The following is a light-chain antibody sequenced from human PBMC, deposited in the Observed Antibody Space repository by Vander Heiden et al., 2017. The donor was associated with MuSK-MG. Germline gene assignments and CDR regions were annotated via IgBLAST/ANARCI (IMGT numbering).Light chain of an antibody. CDR2: AAS. Sequence: DIQMTQSPPSVSASVGDRVTITCRASQDTGKWLAWYQQKPGRAPNLLIYAASNLETGVPPRFSGAGSGTHFTLPINGLQPEDFAIYYCQQAKSFPITFGQGTRLETK. CDR3: QQAKSFPIT. CDR1: QDTGKW. V-gene: IGKV1-12*01. J-gene: IGKJ5*01.